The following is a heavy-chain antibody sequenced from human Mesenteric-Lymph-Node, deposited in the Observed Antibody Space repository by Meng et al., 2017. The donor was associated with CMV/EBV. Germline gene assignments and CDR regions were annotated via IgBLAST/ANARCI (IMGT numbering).Heavy chain of an antibody. D-gene: IGHD1-26*01. V-gene: IGHV3-30*03. J-gene: IGHJ6*02. CDR3: ARDSQWELLYSDYGLDV. CDR2: ILNDGSSK. CDR1: GFTFSGYW. Sequence: GGSLRLSCAASGFTFSGYWMSWVRQAPGKGLEWVALILNDGSSKYYADSVKGRFTISRDNSKNTVYLQMNSLRPEDTAVYYCARDSQWELLYSDYGLDVWGQGSTVTVSS.